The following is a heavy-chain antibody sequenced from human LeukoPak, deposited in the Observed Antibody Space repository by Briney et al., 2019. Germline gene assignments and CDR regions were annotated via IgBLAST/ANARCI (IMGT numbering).Heavy chain of an antibody. Sequence: GGSLRLSCAVSGFTFSGYWMSWVRQPPGKGLEWLANIEQDGSNKYYVDSVKGRFTISRDNAKNSLYLQMNSLRAEDTAVYYCARGGGGIDYWGQGTLVTVSS. CDR3: ARGGGGIDY. CDR1: GFTFSGYW. J-gene: IGHJ4*02. D-gene: IGHD3-16*01. V-gene: IGHV3-7*01. CDR2: IEQDGSNK.